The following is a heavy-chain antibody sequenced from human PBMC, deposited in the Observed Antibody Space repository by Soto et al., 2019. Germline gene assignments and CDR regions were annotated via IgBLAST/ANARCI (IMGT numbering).Heavy chain of an antibody. Sequence: GGSMGLSCAACGFTFRSYGMHWVRQAPGKGLEWVAVISYDGSNKYYADSVKGRFTISRDNSKNTLYLQMNSLRAEDTAVYYCAKGTYYYDSSGYLDYWGQGTLVTVSS. D-gene: IGHD3-22*01. CDR2: ISYDGSNK. V-gene: IGHV3-30*18. CDR3: AKGTYYYDSSGYLDY. CDR1: GFTFRSYG. J-gene: IGHJ4*02.